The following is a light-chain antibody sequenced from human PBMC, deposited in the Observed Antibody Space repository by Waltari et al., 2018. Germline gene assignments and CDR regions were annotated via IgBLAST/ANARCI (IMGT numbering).Light chain of an antibody. V-gene: IGLV1-36*01. Sequence: QSVLTQPPSASEAARKRVTISCSGSKSNIGSNSVSWYQQLPGTAPKVLIYYDDQRASGVSGRVSGSKSGTSASLAISGLQTEDEADYYCAVWDDSLSGYIFGTGTRLTVL. CDR3: AVWDDSLSGYI. CDR1: KSNIGSNS. CDR2: YDD. J-gene: IGLJ1*01.